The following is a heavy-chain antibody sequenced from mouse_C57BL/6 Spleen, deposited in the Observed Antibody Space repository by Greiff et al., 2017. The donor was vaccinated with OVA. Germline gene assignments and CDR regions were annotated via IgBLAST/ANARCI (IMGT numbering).Heavy chain of an antibody. Sequence: QVQLQQSGAELVRPGASVKLSCKASGYTFTDYYINWVKQRPGQGLEWIARIYPGSGNTYYNEKFKGKATLTAEKSSSTAYMQLSSLTSEDSAVYFCARDGKIGYYAMDYWGQGTSVTVSS. CDR3: ARDGKIGYYAMDY. D-gene: IGHD2-1*01. CDR2: IYPGSGNT. J-gene: IGHJ4*01. V-gene: IGHV1-76*01. CDR1: GYTFTDYY.